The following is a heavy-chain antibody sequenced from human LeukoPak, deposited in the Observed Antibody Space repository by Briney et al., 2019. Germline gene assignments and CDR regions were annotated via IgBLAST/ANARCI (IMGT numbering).Heavy chain of an antibody. J-gene: IGHJ5*02. V-gene: IGHV4-59*01. Sequence: SETLSLTCTVSGGSISSYYWSWIRQPPGKGLEWIGYIYYSGSTNYNPSLKSRVTISVDTSKNQFSLKLSSVTAADTAVYYCARDRDSSSWYNWFDPWGQGTLVTVSS. CDR1: GGSISSYY. CDR2: IYYSGST. D-gene: IGHD6-13*01. CDR3: ARDRDSSSWYNWFDP.